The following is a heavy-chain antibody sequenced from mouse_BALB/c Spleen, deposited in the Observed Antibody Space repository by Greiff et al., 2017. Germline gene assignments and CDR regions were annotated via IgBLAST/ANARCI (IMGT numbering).Heavy chain of an antibody. J-gene: IGHJ4*01. CDR1: GFSLTSYG. CDR2: LWGDGST. V-gene: IGHV2-6-7*01. D-gene: IGHD1-1*01. Sequence: VKLKESGPSLVQPSQSLSITCTVSGFSLTSYGVHWVRQSPGKGLEWLGMLWGDGSTDYNSALKSRLSISNDNSKSQVFLKMNSLQTDDTARYYCARVGVVSPMDYWGQGTSVTVSS. CDR3: ARVGVVSPMDY.